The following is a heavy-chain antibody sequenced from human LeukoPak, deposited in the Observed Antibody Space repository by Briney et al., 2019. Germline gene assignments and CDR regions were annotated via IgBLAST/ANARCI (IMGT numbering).Heavy chain of an antibody. CDR3: ARGAYYYDSSGAFGY. CDR1: GFTFSSYE. D-gene: IGHD3-22*01. CDR2: ISSSGSTI. Sequence: GGSLRLSCAASGFTFSSYEMNWVRQAPGKGLEWVSYISSSGSTIYYADSVKGRFTISRDNAKNSLYLQMNSLRAEDTAVYYCARGAYYYDSSGAFGYWGQGTLVTVSS. J-gene: IGHJ4*02. V-gene: IGHV3-48*03.